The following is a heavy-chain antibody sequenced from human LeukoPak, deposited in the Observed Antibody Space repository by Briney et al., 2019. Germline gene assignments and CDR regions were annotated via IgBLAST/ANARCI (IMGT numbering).Heavy chain of an antibody. D-gene: IGHD3-3*01. V-gene: IGHV3-53*01. CDR2: IYSGGST. CDR3: ARGGLGDFWSGYRYGMDV. Sequence: PGGSLRLSCAASGFTFSSYSMNWVRQAPGKGLEWVSVIYSGGSTYYADSVKGRFTISRDNSKNTLYLQMNSLRAEDTAVYYCARGGLGDFWSGYRYGMDVWGQGTTVTVSS. J-gene: IGHJ6*02. CDR1: GFTFSSYS.